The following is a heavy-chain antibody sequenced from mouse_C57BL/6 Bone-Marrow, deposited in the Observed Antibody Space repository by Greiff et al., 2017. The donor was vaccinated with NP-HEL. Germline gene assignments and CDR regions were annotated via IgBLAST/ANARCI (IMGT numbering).Heavy chain of an antibody. D-gene: IGHD3-3*01. J-gene: IGHJ4*01. CDR3: VRRFRGYYAIDY. CDR1: GFTFSSYG. Sequence: EVQLVESGGDLVKPGGSLKLSCAASGFTFSSYGMSWVRQTPDKRLEWVATISSGGSYTYYPDSVKGRFTISRDNAKNTLYLQMSSLKSEDTAMYYCVRRFRGYYAIDYWGQGTSVTVSS. V-gene: IGHV5-6*01. CDR2: ISSGGSYT.